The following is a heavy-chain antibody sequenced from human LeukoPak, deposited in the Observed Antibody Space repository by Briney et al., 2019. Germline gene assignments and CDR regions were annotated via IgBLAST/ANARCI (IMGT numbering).Heavy chain of an antibody. Sequence: SQTLSLTRTVSVGSLSSVAYCWGWIRQHPGNGLEWVGYIYHSGSTYYNPSLKSRVTISVDTSKNQFSLKLSSVTAADTAVYYCARESELYYYDSSGYYYFDYWGQGTLVTVSS. J-gene: IGHJ4*02. D-gene: IGHD3-22*01. CDR2: IYHSGST. V-gene: IGHV4-31*03. CDR1: VGSLSSVAYC. CDR3: ARESELYYYDSSGYYYFDY.